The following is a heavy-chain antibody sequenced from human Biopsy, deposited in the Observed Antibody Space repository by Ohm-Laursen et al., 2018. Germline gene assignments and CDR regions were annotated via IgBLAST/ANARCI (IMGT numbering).Heavy chain of an antibody. CDR2: IYYSGST. J-gene: IGHJ6*02. CDR3: ARATNSTGWPYYYFYGMDV. Sequence: DTLSLTCSVSGYSVTNDYYWSWIRQTPGKGLEWIGYIYYSGSTNYNPSLKSRVTISVDTSKNQFSLRLNSVTAADTAVYYCARATNSTGWPYYYFYGMDVWGQGTTVTVSS. CDR1: GYSVTNDYY. V-gene: IGHV4-61*01. D-gene: IGHD2/OR15-2a*01.